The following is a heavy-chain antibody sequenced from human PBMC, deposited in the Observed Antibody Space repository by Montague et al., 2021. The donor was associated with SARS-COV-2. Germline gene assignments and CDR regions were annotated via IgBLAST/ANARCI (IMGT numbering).Heavy chain of an antibody. V-gene: IGHV4-59*02. J-gene: IGHJ5*02. Sequence: SETLSLTCTVSGGSVSTYYWSWLRQPPGKGLEWIGFLYFSGSATTYNPSLKSRVTTSIDTSKNQFSLNLSPVTAADTAVYFCARDQGLRGWFDPWGQGTLVAVSS. CDR2: LYFSGSAT. CDR1: GGSVSTYY. CDR3: ARDQGLRGWFDP.